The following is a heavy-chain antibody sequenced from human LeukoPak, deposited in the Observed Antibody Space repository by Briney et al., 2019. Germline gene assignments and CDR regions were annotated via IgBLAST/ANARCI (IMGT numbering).Heavy chain of an antibody. CDR2: ISSSGSTI. J-gene: IGHJ4*02. D-gene: IGHD6-13*01. CDR1: GFTFSDYY. CDR3: ARDRPLYSSSWFFPY. Sequence: GGSLRLSCAASGFTFSDYYMSWIRQAPGKGLEWVSYISSSGSTIYYADSVKGRFTISRDNAKNSLYLQMNSLRAEDTAVYYCARDRPLYSSSWFFPYWGQGTLVTVSS. V-gene: IGHV3-11*04.